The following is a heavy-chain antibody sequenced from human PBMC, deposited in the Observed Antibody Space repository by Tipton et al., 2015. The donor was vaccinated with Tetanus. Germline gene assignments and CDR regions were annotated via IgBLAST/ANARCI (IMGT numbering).Heavy chain of an antibody. CDR1: GFIFSGYS. CDR2: ISSSSSTI. D-gene: IGHD2-15*01. Sequence: SLRLSCAASGFIFSGYSMNWVRQAPGKGLEWVSYISSSSSTIYYADSVKGRFTISRDNAKNSLYLQMNSLRAEDTAVYYCARGGYCSGGSCYSVLDYWGQGTLVTVSS. J-gene: IGHJ4*02. CDR3: ARGGYCSGGSCYSVLDY. V-gene: IGHV3-48*01.